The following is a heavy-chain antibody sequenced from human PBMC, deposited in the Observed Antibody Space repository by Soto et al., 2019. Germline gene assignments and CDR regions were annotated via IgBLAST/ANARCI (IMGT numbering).Heavy chain of an antibody. Sequence: QVQLVQSVAEVKKPGSSVKVSCKASGGTFSSYAISWVRQAPGQRLEWMGGMIPIFGTANYAQKFQGRVTTTADKSTSTAYMELSSRRAEDTAVYYCARHPKEFSPPASQYYYGMAVWVRGTTVTVS. CDR2: MIPIFGTA. D-gene: IGHD3-10*01. J-gene: IGHJ6*02. CDR1: GGTFSSYA. CDR3: ARHPKEFSPPASQYYYGMAV. V-gene: IGHV1-69*06.